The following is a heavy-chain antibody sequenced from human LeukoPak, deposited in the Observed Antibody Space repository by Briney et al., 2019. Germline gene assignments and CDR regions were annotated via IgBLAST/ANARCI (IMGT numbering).Heavy chain of an antibody. CDR3: ATGGGVASDY. V-gene: IGHV1-2*02. D-gene: IGHD2-15*01. J-gene: IGHJ4*02. CDR2: INPNSGGT. Sequence: ASVKVSCKASGYTFTSYYMHWVRQAPGQGLEWMGWINPNSGGTNYAQKFQGRVTMTTDTSTSTAYMELRSLRSDDTAVYYCATGGGVASDYWGQGTLVTVSS. CDR1: GYTFTSYY.